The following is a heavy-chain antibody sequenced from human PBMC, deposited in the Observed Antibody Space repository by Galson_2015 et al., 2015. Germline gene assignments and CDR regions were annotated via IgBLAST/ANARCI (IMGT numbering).Heavy chain of an antibody. CDR1: GFTFSSSS. CDR2: INIVGRAK. D-gene: IGHD5-18*01. CDR3: ASDVDTAMVYYCCGMDV. V-gene: IGHV3-48*01. J-gene: IGHJ6*02. Sequence: SLRLSCAASGFTFSSSSMNWVRQAPGKGLEWVSRINIVGRAKNYADSVKARFTISRDNAKNSLYLQMNKLRAEDTAVYYCASDVDTAMVYYCCGMDVWGQGTPVTVSS.